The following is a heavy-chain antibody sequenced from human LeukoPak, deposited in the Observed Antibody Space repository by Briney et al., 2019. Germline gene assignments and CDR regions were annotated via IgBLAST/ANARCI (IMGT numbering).Heavy chain of an antibody. Sequence: GGSLRLSCAASGFTFSSYSMNWVRPAPGKGLEWVSSISSSSSYIYYADSVKGRFTISRDNAKNSLYLRMNSLRAEDTAVYYCARDGVSAKYCSSTSCYEDDNWFDPWGQGTLVTVSS. CDR2: ISSSSSYI. V-gene: IGHV3-21*01. CDR1: GFTFSSYS. D-gene: IGHD2-2*01. CDR3: ARDGVSAKYCSSTSCYEDDNWFDP. J-gene: IGHJ5*02.